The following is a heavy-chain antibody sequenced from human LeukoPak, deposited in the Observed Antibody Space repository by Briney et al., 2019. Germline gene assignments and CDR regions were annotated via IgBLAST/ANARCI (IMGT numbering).Heavy chain of an antibody. CDR1: GFTFSSYA. Sequence: GGSLRLSCAASGFTFSSYAMHWVRQAPGKGLEWVAVISYDGSNKYYADSVKGRFTISRDNSKNTLYLQMNSLRAEDTAVYYCARETPFDYWGQGTLVTVSS. CDR2: ISYDGSNK. J-gene: IGHJ4*02. CDR3: ARETPFDY. V-gene: IGHV3-30*04.